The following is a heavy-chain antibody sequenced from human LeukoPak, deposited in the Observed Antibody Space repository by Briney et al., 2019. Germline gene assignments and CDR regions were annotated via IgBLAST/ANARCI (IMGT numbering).Heavy chain of an antibody. CDR3: ARANYYGSGSYYFDY. CDR1: GGSISSSSYY. Sequence: TETLSLTCTVSGGSISSSSYYWGWIRQPPGKGLEWIGSVYYSGITYYNPSLKSRVTISVDTSKNQFSLKLSSVTAADTAVYYCARANYYGSGSYYFDYWGQGTLVTVSS. J-gene: IGHJ4*02. V-gene: IGHV4-39*07. CDR2: VYYSGIT. D-gene: IGHD3-10*01.